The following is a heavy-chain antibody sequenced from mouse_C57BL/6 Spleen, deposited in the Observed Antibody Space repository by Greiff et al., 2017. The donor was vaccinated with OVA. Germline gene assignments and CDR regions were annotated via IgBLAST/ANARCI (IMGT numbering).Heavy chain of an antibody. CDR2: INPNNGGT. CDR3: ARAALPLSGLYYAMDY. V-gene: IGHV1-26*01. Sequence: VQLQQSGPELVKPGASVKISCKASGYTFTDYYMNWVKQSHGKSLEWIGDINPNNGGTSYNQKFKGKATLTVDKSSSTAYMELRSLTSEDSAVYYCARAALPLSGLYYAMDYWGQGTSVTVSS. J-gene: IGHJ4*01. CDR1: GYTFTDYY. D-gene: IGHD3-2*02.